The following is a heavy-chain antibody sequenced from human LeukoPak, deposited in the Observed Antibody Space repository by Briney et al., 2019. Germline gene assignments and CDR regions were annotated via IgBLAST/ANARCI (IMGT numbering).Heavy chain of an antibody. CDR1: GGPISSSSYY. J-gene: IGHJ4*02. CDR2: IYYSGST. Sequence: SETLSLTCTVSGGPISSSSYYWGWIRQPPGKGLEWIGSIYYSGSTYYNPSLKSRVTISVDTSKNQFSLKLSSVTAADTAVYYCARLLDYGDYEDYFDYWGQGTLVTVSS. CDR3: ARLLDYGDYEDYFDY. D-gene: IGHD4-17*01. V-gene: IGHV4-39*01.